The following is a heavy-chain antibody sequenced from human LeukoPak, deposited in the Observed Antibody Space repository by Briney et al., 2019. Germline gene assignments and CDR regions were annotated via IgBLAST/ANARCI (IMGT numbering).Heavy chain of an antibody. CDR3: ARDPYCSGGSCNDYFDY. CDR2: IKQDGSEK. J-gene: IGHJ4*02. CDR1: GFTFSSYW. Sequence: GGSLRLSCAASGFTFSSYWMSWVRQAPGKGLGWVANIKQDGSEKYCVDSVKGRFTISRDNAKNSLYLQINSLRAEDTAVYYCARDPYCSGGSCNDYFDYWGQGILVTVSS. D-gene: IGHD2-15*01. V-gene: IGHV3-7*01.